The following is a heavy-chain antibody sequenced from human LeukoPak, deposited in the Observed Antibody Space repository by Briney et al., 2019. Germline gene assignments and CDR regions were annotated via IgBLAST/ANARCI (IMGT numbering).Heavy chain of an antibody. CDR3: ARDRVAWFDP. CDR1: GHSISSGYY. CDR2: IYHSGST. Sequence: PSETLSLTCTVSGHSISSGYYWGWIRQPPGKGLEWIGSIYHSGSTYYNPSLKSRVTISVDTSKNQFSLKLSSVTAADTAVYYCARDRVAWFDPWGQGTLVTVSS. V-gene: IGHV4-38-2*02. J-gene: IGHJ5*02.